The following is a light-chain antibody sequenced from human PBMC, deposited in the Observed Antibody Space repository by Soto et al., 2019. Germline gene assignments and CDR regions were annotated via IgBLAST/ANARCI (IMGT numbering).Light chain of an antibody. V-gene: IGKV1-39*01. CDR2: AAS. CDR3: QQSYGDPRT. CDR1: QSIRTY. Sequence: DIQMTQSPSSLSASVGDRVTITCRASQSIRTYLNWYQQKLGKAPKLLIYAASNLQSGVPSRFSGSGSGTDFTLTISSLQPEDFATYYCQQSYGDPRTFGQGTKVETK. J-gene: IGKJ1*01.